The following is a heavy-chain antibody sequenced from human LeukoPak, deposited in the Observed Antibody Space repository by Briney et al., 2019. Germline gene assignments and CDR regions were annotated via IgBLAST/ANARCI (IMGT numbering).Heavy chain of an antibody. CDR3: ARYSSGYRDAFDI. Sequence: PSETLSLTCTVSGGSISSYYSSWIRQPPGEGLEWIGYIYYRGSTNYNPSLTSRVTISLDTSKNQFSLKLSSVTAADTAVYYCARYSSGYRDAFDIWGQGTMVTVSS. CDR2: IYYRGST. J-gene: IGHJ3*02. CDR1: GGSISSYY. V-gene: IGHV4-59*01. D-gene: IGHD3-22*01.